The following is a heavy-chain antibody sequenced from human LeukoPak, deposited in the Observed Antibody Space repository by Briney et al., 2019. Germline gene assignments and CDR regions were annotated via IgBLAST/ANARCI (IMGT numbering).Heavy chain of an antibody. Sequence: ASVKVSCKASGYTFTSYYMHWVRQAPGQGLEWMGIINPSGGSTSYAQKFQGRVTMTRDTSTSTVYIELSSLRSEPTAVYYCAREGGGSGSYSPFDYWGQGTLVTVSS. CDR2: INPSGGST. D-gene: IGHD3-10*01. J-gene: IGHJ4*02. V-gene: IGHV1-46*01. CDR1: GYTFTSYY. CDR3: AREGGGSGSYSPFDY.